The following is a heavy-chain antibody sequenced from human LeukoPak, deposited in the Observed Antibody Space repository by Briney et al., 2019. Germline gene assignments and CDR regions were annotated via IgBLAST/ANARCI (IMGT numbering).Heavy chain of an antibody. V-gene: IGHV1-2*02. CDR3: ARDLAVGGHYYGSGSEKYYYYYMDV. CDR2: INPNSGGT. CDR1: GYTFTGYY. J-gene: IGHJ6*03. D-gene: IGHD3-10*01. Sequence: GASVKASCKASGYTFTGYYMHWVRQAPGQGLEWMGWINPNSGGTNYAQKFQGRVTMTRDTSISTAYMELSRLRSDDTAVYYCARDLAVGGHYYGSGSEKYYYYYMDVWGKGTTVTISS.